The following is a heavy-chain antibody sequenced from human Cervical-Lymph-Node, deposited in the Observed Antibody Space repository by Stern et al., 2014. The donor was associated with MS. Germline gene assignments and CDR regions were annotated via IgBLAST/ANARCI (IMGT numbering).Heavy chain of an antibody. CDR2: IYYSGST. V-gene: IGHV4-61*01. CDR3: ARGGEEWELYFDY. J-gene: IGHJ4*02. D-gene: IGHD1-26*01. CDR1: GGSVSSGSYY. Sequence: QVQLQESGPGLVKPSETLSLTCTVSGGSVSSGSYYWSWLRQPPGKGLEWIGDIYYSGSTNYNPSLKSRVTISVDTSKNQFSLKLSSVTAADTAVYYCARGGEEWELYFDYWGQGTLVTVSS.